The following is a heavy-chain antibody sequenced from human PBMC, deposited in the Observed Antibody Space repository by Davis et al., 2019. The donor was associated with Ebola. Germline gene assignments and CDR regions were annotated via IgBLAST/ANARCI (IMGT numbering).Heavy chain of an antibody. Sequence: SETLSLTCTVSGGSISSYYWSWIRQPPGKGLEWIGYIYYSGSTNYNTSLKSRVTISVDTSKNQFSLKLSSVTAADTAVYYCARDMGQQWLHGMDVWGQGTTVTVSS. V-gene: IGHV4-59*01. CDR3: ARDMGQQWLHGMDV. D-gene: IGHD6-19*01. CDR1: GGSISSYY. CDR2: IYYSGST. J-gene: IGHJ6*02.